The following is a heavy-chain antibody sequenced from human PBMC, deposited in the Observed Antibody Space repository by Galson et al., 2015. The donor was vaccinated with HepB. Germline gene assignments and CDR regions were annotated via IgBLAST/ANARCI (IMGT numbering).Heavy chain of an antibody. Sequence: SETLSLTCTVSGVSISTSNYYWGWSRQPPGKGLEWIGCISYSGNPFYNPSLKSRVTISMDTSKSQFSLTLSSVTAADTAVYYCASQSGVPAVKDYFDYWGQGTLVTVSS. CDR3: ASQSGVPAVKDYFDY. J-gene: IGHJ4*02. CDR1: GVSISTSNYY. V-gene: IGHV4-39*01. CDR2: ISYSGNP. D-gene: IGHD2-2*01.